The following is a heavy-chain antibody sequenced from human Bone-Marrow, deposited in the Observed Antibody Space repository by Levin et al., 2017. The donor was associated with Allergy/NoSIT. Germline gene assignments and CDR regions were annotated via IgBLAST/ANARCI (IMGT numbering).Heavy chain of an antibody. D-gene: IGHD2-15*01. J-gene: IGHJ3*02. V-gene: IGHV4-4*02. CDR3: ARVELAGSYYCSGGSCYSNGAFDI. Sequence: SETLSLTCAVSGGSISSSNWWSWVRQPPGKGLEWIGEIYHSGSTNYNPSLKSRVTISVDKSKNQFSLKLSSVTAADTAVYYCARVELAGSYYCSGGSCYSNGAFDIWGQGTMVTVSS. CDR2: IYHSGST. CDR1: GGSISSSNW.